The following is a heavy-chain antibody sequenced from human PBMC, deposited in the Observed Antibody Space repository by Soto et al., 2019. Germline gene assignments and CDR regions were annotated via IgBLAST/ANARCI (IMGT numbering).Heavy chain of an antibody. Sequence: QVQLVQSGAEVKKPGSSVKVSCKASGGTFSSYAISWVRQAPGQGLEWMGGIIPIFGTANYAQKFQGRVTITADESTSTAYMELSGLRSEDTAVYYCARVVAVAGRVVFDYWGQGTLVTVSS. J-gene: IGHJ4*02. CDR1: GGTFSSYA. V-gene: IGHV1-69*01. CDR3: ARVVAVAGRVVFDY. D-gene: IGHD6-19*01. CDR2: IIPIFGTA.